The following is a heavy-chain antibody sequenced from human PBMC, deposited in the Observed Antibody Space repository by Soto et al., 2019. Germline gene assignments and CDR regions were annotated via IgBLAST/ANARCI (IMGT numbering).Heavy chain of an antibody. CDR1: GFSFSSYG. CDR2: IWFDGSNR. Sequence: QVQLVESGGGVVQPGRSLRLSCAASGFSFSSYGMQWVRQAPGRGLEWVALIWFDGSNRYYADSVKGRFIISRDNSKNTLYLQMNSLGVEDTAVYYCARESTVTTLDYWGQCTLVTVSS. V-gene: IGHV3-33*01. CDR3: ARESTVTTLDY. D-gene: IGHD4-17*01. J-gene: IGHJ4*02.